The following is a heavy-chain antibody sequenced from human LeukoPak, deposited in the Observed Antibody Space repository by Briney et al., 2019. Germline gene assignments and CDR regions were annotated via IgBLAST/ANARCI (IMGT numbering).Heavy chain of an antibody. CDR3: AREGPGDHVWGSSYFDY. CDR1: GFTFSSYS. Sequence: PGGSLRLSCAASGFTFSSYSMNWVRQAPGKGLEWVSYISSSSSTIYYADSVKGRFTISRDNARNSLYLQMNSLRAEDTAVYYCAREGPGDHVWGSSYFDYWGQGTLVTVSS. V-gene: IGHV3-48*01. J-gene: IGHJ4*02. CDR2: ISSSSSTI. D-gene: IGHD3-16*01.